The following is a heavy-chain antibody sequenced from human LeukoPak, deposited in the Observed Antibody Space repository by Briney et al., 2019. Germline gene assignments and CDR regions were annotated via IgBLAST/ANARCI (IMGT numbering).Heavy chain of an antibody. CDR3: AREATCSSTSCYPQSFDY. V-gene: IGHV1-2*02. D-gene: IGHD2-2*01. CDR1: GYTFTGYY. J-gene: IGHJ4*02. Sequence: ASVTVSCKASGYTFTGYYMHWVRQAPGQGLEWMGWINPNSGGTNYAQKFQGRVTMTRDTSISTAYMELSRLRSDDTAVYYCAREATCSSTSCYPQSFDYWGQGTLVTVSS. CDR2: INPNSGGT.